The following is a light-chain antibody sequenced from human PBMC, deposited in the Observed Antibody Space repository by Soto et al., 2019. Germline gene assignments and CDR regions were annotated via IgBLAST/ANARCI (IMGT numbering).Light chain of an antibody. CDR2: DAS. CDR1: QTLASGY. V-gene: IGKV3D-20*01. Sequence: EIVLTQSPATLSSSPGERLTLSCGASQTLASGYLAWYQQKPGLAPRLPIYDASTRAIGIPDRFRGSGSGTDFTLTISRLEPEDFAVYYCQQYETSSLTFGGGTKV. J-gene: IGKJ4*01. CDR3: QQYETSSLT.